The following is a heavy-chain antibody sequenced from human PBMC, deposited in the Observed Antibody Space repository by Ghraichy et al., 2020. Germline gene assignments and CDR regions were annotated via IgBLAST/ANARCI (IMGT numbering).Heavy chain of an antibody. CDR1: GYTFTSYD. D-gene: IGHD3-10*01. CDR3: ARGRYGSGIKGYFDL. J-gene: IGHJ2*01. CDR2: INPNSGNT. V-gene: IGHV1-8*01. Sequence: ASVKVSCKASGYTFTSYDINWVRQATGQGLEWMGWINPNSGNTGYAQKFQGRVTMTRNTSISTAYMELSSLRSEDTAVYYCARGRYGSGIKGYFDLWGRGILVTVSS.